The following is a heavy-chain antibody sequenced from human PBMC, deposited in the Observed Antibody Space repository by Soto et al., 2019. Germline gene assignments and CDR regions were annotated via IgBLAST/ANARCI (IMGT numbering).Heavy chain of an antibody. J-gene: IGHJ3*02. Sequence: QVQLVESGGGVVQPGRSLRLSCAASGFTFSSYAMHWVRQAPGKGLEWVAVIWNDGTNKYYADSVKGRFTISRDNSKTTLYLQMNSLRAEDTAVYYCARDNWNYGSAFDIWGQGTMVTVSS. CDR3: ARDNWNYGSAFDI. D-gene: IGHD1-7*01. CDR2: IWNDGTNK. CDR1: GFTFSSYA. V-gene: IGHV3-33*01.